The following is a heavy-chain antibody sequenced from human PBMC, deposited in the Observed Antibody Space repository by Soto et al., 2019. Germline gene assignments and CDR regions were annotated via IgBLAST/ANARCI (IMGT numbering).Heavy chain of an antibody. Sequence: SETLSLTCTVSGGSISSGGYYWSWIRQHPGKGLEWIGYIYYSGSTYYNPSLKSRVTISVDTSKNQFSLKLSSVTAADTAVYYCARGEAYSGSYYPFDYWGQGTLVTVSS. CDR3: ARGEAYSGSYYPFDY. V-gene: IGHV4-31*03. D-gene: IGHD1-26*01. CDR1: GGSISSGGYY. J-gene: IGHJ4*02. CDR2: IYYSGST.